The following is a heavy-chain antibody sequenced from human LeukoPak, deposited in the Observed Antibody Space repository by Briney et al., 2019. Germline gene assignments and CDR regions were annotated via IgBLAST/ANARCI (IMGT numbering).Heavy chain of an antibody. CDR2: IYTSGST. V-gene: IGHV4-4*09. Sequence: SETLSLTCTVSGGSISSYYWSWIRQPPGKGLEWIGYIYTSGSTNYNPSLKSRVTISVDTSKNQFSLKLSSVTAADTAVYYCASQASYCGGDCYPGWFDPWGQGTLVTVSS. J-gene: IGHJ5*02. D-gene: IGHD2-21*02. CDR1: GGSISSYY. CDR3: ASQASYCGGDCYPGWFDP.